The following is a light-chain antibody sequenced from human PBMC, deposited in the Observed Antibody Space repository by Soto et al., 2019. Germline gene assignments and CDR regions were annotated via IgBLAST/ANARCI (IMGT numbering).Light chain of an antibody. J-gene: IGLJ2*01. CDR1: SPNIGKNY. Sequence: QSVLTQPPSVSAAQGQKVTISCSGSSPNIGKNYVSWYLHLPGTAPKFLIYDNDVQASGIPDRFSGSKSGTSATLGIAGLQPGDEADYYCATWDSRLKAVVYGGGTKETVL. V-gene: IGLV1-51*01. CDR3: ATWDSRLKAVV. CDR2: DND.